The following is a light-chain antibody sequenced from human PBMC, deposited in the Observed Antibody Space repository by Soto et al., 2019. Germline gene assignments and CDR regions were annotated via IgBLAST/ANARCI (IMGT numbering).Light chain of an antibody. CDR3: QQRSNWPPSIT. CDR1: QSVSSN. J-gene: IGKJ5*01. V-gene: IGKV3D-20*02. Sequence: EIVMTQSPATLSVSPGERATLSCRASQSVSSNLAWYQQKPGQAPRLLIYAVSSRGYGVPDRFSGSGSGTDFTLTISRLEPEDFAVYYCQQRSNWPPSITFGQGTRLEIK. CDR2: AVS.